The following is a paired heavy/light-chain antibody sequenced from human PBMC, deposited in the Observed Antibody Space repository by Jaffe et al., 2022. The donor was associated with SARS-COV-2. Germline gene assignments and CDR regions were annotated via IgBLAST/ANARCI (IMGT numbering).Light chain of an antibody. Sequence: QSVLTQPPSVSAAPGQKVTISCSGSNSNIGNNYVSWYQQLPGTAPKLLIYDNNKRPSEIPDRFSGSKSGTSATLGITGLQTGDEADYYCGTWDSSLSAYVFGTGTRVTVL. CDR2: DNN. J-gene: IGLJ1*01. V-gene: IGLV1-51*01. CDR3: GTWDSSLSAYV. CDR1: NSNIGNNY.
Heavy chain of an antibody. CDR3: AKRGDSTPRGSDF. Sequence: EVQLVESGGGLVQPGGSLRLSCAASGFDFSSFVMSWVRQAPEKGLEWVSSISGSGGTTYYADFVKGRFTISRDNSKNTLYLQMNSLRAEDTAIYYCAKRGDSTPRGSDFWGRGTLVTVSS. J-gene: IGHJ4*02. V-gene: IGHV3-23*04. D-gene: IGHD2-2*01. CDR1: GFDFSSFV. CDR2: ISGSGGTT.